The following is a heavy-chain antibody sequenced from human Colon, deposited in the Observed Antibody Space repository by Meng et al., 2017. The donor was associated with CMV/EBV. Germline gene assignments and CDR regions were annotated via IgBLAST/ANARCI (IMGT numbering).Heavy chain of an antibody. V-gene: IGHV4-39*01. J-gene: IGHJ4*02. Sequence: SETLSLTCSVSGGSVRTSTYYWGWIRQPPGKGLQWIGSLSYSGSTYYNPSLKGRVTISVDTSKNQFSLKLGSVTAADTAVYFCARHDCSSTSCYNLARGLFDYWGQGTLVTVSS. CDR3: ARHDCSSTSCYNLARGLFDY. CDR2: LSYSGST. D-gene: IGHD2-2*02. CDR1: GGSVRTSTYY.